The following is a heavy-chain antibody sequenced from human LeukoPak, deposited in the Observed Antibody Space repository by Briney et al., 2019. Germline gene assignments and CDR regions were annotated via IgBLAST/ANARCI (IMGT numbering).Heavy chain of an antibody. CDR1: GGTFSSYA. Sequence: SVKVSCKASGGTFSSYAISWVRQAPGQGLEWMGGIIPIFGTANYAQKFQGRVTITAEESTSTAYMELSSLRSEDTAVYYCASLRIFSSSDVNFDYWGQGTLVTVSS. D-gene: IGHD6-6*01. CDR3: ASLRIFSSSDVNFDY. CDR2: IIPIFGTA. V-gene: IGHV1-69*13. J-gene: IGHJ4*02.